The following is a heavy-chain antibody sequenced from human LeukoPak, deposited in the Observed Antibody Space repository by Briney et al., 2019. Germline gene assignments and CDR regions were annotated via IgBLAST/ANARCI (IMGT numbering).Heavy chain of an antibody. V-gene: IGHV1-69*05. D-gene: IGHD5-12*01. Sequence: ASVKVSCKASGGTFSSYTINWVRQAPGQGLEWMGGIIPVFGTANYVQKFQGRVTITRDTSASTAYMELSSLRSEDTAVYYCARGDIVANLDFDYWGQGTLVTVSS. CDR3: ARGDIVANLDFDY. J-gene: IGHJ4*02. CDR1: GGTFSSYT. CDR2: IIPVFGTA.